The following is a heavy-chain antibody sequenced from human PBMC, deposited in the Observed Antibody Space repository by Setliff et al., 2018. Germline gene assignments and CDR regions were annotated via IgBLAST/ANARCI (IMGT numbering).Heavy chain of an antibody. CDR3: ALEYSNSSPTVYYYMDV. CDR2: ISAYNGNT. CDR1: GYTFTSYG. J-gene: IGHJ6*03. Sequence: ASVKVSCKASGYTFTSYGISWVRQAPGQGLEWMGWISAYNGNTNYAQKLQGRVTMTTDTSTSTAYMELSRLTSEDTAAYYCALEYSNSSPTVYYYMDVWGKGTTVTVSS. D-gene: IGHD6-6*01. V-gene: IGHV1-18*01.